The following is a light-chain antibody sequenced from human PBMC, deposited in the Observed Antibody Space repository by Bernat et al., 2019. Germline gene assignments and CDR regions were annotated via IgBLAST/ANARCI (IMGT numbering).Light chain of an antibody. CDR2: GAS. V-gene: IGKV3-15*01. CDR3: HQSYSTPRT. CDR1: QSVSSN. J-gene: IGKJ1*01. Sequence: EIVMTQSPATLSVSPGERATLSCRASQSVSSNLAWYQQKPGQAPRLLIYGASTRATGIPARFSGSGSGTEFTLTISSLQPEDFATYYCHQSYSTPRTFGQGTKVEIK.